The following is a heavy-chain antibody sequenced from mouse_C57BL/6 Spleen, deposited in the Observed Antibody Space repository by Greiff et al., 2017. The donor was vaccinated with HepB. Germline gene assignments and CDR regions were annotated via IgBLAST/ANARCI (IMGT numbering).Heavy chain of an antibody. CDR2: ISDGGSYT. Sequence: VQLKESGGGLVKPGGSLKLSCAASGFTFSSYAMSWVRQTPEKRLEWVASISDGGSYTYYPDNVKGRFTIARDNAKNKLDLQMSHLKSEDTAMYYCARDPLIYDYGSEGGYAMDYWGQGTSVTVSS. CDR1: GFTFSSYA. J-gene: IGHJ4*01. D-gene: IGHD1-1*01. V-gene: IGHV5-4*01. CDR3: ARDPLIYDYGSEGGYAMDY.